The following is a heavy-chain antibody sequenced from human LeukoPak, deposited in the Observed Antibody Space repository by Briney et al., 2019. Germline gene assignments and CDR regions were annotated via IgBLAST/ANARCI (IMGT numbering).Heavy chain of an antibody. J-gene: IGHJ4*02. Sequence: SETLSLTCTVSGGSISSSSYYWSWIRQPPGKGLEWIGYIYYSGSTNYNPSLKSRVTISVDTSKNQFSLKLSSVTAADTAVYYCARDRDYYDSSGYFDYWGQGTLVTVSS. CDR3: ARDRDYYDSSGYFDY. CDR1: GGSISSSSYY. D-gene: IGHD3-22*01. V-gene: IGHV4-61*01. CDR2: IYYSGST.